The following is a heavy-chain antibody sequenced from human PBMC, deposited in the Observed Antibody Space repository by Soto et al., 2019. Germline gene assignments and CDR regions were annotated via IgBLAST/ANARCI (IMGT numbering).Heavy chain of an antibody. V-gene: IGHV2-5*02. D-gene: IGHD3-9*01. CDR3: AHRGYDFLTGYYFLDY. J-gene: IGHJ4*02. Sequence: QITLKESGPTLVKPTQTLTLTCTFSGFSLSTSGVGVGWIRQPPGQALEWLALISWDDDKRYSPSLKSRLTLTKDTSKNQVVLTMTNMDPVDTATYFCAHRGYDFLTGYYFLDYWGQGTLVTVSS. CDR2: ISWDDDK. CDR1: GFSLSTSGVG.